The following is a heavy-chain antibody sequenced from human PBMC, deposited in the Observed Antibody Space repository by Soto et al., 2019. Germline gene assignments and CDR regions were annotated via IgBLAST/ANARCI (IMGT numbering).Heavy chain of an antibody. CDR3: AREWGLLPYYVMNV. D-gene: IGHD7-27*01. CDR2: ISYTGRT. Sequence: LSLTCIVSGDSVTSGSYYWTWLRQPPGKGLEWIGYISYTGRTKYNPSLQGRVTISVDTSKNDFSLNLSSVTAADTAVYFCAREWGLLPYYVMNVWGNGTAVTVSS. CDR1: GDSVTSGSYY. V-gene: IGHV4-61*03. J-gene: IGHJ6*04.